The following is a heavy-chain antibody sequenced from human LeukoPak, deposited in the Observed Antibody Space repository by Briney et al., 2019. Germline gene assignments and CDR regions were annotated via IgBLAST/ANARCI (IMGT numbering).Heavy chain of an antibody. Sequence: GGSLRLSCAVSGFTFSSYAMSWVRQAPGKGLEWVSAISGSGAITYYADSVKGRFTISRDNSKNTVSLQMNSLRAEDTAVYYCAREEYVNGGYYVYWGQGTLVTVSS. J-gene: IGHJ4*02. V-gene: IGHV3-23*01. CDR2: ISGSGAIT. CDR1: GFTFSSYA. D-gene: IGHD3-22*01. CDR3: AREEYVNGGYYVY.